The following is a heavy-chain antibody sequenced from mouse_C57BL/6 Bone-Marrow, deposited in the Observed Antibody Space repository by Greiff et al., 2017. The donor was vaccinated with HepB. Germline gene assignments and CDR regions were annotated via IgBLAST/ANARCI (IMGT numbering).Heavy chain of an antibody. J-gene: IGHJ1*03. D-gene: IGHD2-2*01. CDR2: IYPRSGNT. V-gene: IGHV1-81*01. CDR1: GYTFTSYG. Sequence: VKLVESGAELARPGASVKLSCKASGYTFTSYGISWVKQRTGQGLEWIGEIYPRSGNTYYNEKFKGKATLTADKSSSTAYMELRSLTSEDSAVYFCGMVTTRADWYFDVWGTGTTVTVSS. CDR3: GMVTTRADWYFDV.